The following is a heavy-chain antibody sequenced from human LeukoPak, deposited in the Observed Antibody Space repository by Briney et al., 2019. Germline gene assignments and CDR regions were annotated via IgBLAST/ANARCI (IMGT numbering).Heavy chain of an antibody. D-gene: IGHD6-19*01. CDR3: ATRRGWNDAFDI. CDR1: GYTFNGYG. Sequence: ASVKVSCKASGYTFNGYGISWVRQAPGQGLEWVGWISAYNGNTNYAQKLQGRVTMTTDTSTSTAYMELRTLRSEDTAVYYCATRRGWNDAFDIWGQGTMVTVSS. J-gene: IGHJ3*02. CDR2: ISAYNGNT. V-gene: IGHV1-18*01.